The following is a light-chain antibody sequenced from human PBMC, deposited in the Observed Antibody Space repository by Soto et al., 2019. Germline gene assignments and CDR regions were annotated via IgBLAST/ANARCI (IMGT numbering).Light chain of an antibody. J-gene: IGLJ3*02. CDR1: SSDVGAYNY. Sequence: QSALTQPASVSGSPGQWITISCTGTSSDVGAYNYVSWYQQLPDKAPKLMIYDVTYRPSGVSNRFSGSKSGNTASLTISGLQAEDEADYFCSSYTTSSTLVFGGGTKLTVL. V-gene: IGLV2-14*03. CDR3: SSYTTSSTLV. CDR2: DVT.